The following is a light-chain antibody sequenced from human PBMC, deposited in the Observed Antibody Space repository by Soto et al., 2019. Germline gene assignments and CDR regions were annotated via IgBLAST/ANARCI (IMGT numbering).Light chain of an antibody. CDR2: DAN. V-gene: IGKV1-33*01. Sequence: DIQMTLSPPSLSASVGDRVTITCQASHDIGNSLNGYQDKPGEGPKLVIYDANNLDTGVPSPFRGSGYETHFTFTISSLRPQDIATYYCQKSDHLPLFGPGTKVDI. CDR1: HDIGNS. CDR3: QKSDHLPL. J-gene: IGKJ3*01.